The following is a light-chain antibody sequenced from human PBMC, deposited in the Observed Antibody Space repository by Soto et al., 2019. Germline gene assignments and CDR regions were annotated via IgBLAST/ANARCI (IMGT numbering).Light chain of an antibody. V-gene: IGKV1-39*01. CDR1: QSISSY. J-gene: IGKJ5*01. CDR3: QQSYSTPRD. CDR2: AAS. Sequence: DIHMTQSPSSLSASIGDRVTITCRASQSISSYLNWYQQKPGKAPKLLIYAASSLQSGVPSRFSGSGSGTDFILTISSLQPEDFATYYCQQSYSTPRDFGQGTRLEI.